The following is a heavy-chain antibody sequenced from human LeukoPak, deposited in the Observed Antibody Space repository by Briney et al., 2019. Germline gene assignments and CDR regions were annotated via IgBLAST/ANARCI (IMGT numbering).Heavy chain of an antibody. CDR2: INPNSGGT. CDR3: ARDSGSNWDY. V-gene: IGHV1-2*02. CDR1: GYTFAGYY. D-gene: IGHD1-26*01. J-gene: IGHJ4*02. Sequence: ASVKDACKAAGYTFAGYYMHWVRQATGQGLEWMGWINPNSGGTNYAQKFQGRVTMTRDTSISTAYMELSRLRSDDTAVYYCARDSGSNWDYWGQGTLVTVSS.